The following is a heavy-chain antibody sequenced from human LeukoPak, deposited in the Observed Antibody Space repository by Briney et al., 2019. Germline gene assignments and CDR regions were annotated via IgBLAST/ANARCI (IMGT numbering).Heavy chain of an antibody. CDR1: GLSVSSNY. V-gene: IGHV3-66*01. Sequence: QTGGSLRLSCAASGLSVSSNYMTWVRQAPGKGLEWVSVIYSGGATYYADSLKGRFTISRDNSKNTLYLQMNSLRPEDTAVYSCRTRWPQVAIDYWGQGTLVTVSS. CDR3: RTRWPQVAIDY. J-gene: IGHJ4*02. CDR2: IYSGGAT. D-gene: IGHD1-1*01.